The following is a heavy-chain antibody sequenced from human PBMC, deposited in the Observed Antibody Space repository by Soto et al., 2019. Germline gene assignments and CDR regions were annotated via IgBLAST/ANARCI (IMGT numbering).Heavy chain of an antibody. J-gene: IGHJ4*02. CDR1: GFTFDDYA. CDR2: ISWNSGSI. Sequence: SLRLSCEASGFTFDDYAMHWFRQAPGKGLEWVSGISWNSGSIGYADSVKGRFTISRDNARNSPYLQMNSLRAEDTALYYCAKGVTTATPVDSWGQGTLVTVSS. V-gene: IGHV3-9*01. CDR3: AKGVTTATPVDS. D-gene: IGHD4-17*01.